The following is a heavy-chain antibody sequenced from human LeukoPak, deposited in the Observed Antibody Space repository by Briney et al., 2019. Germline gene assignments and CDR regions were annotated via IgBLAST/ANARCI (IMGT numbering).Heavy chain of an antibody. V-gene: IGHV3-7*01. CDR1: GFTFSSYW. J-gene: IGHJ4*02. D-gene: IGHD3-22*01. Sequence: PGGSLRLSCAASGFTFSSYWMSWVRQAPGKGLEWVANIKEDGSEKYYVDSVKGRFTISRDNAKNSLYLQMTSLRADDTAVYYCARGRFNYDSSGYSSFYHWGQGTLVTVSS. CDR3: ARGRFNYDSSGYSSFYH. CDR2: IKEDGSEK.